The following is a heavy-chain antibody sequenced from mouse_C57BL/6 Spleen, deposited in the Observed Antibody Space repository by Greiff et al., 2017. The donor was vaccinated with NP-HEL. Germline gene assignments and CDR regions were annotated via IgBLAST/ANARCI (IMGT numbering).Heavy chain of an antibody. Sequence: EVQLQQSGPVLVKPGASVKMSCKASGYTFTDYYMNWVKQSHGKSLEWIGVINPYNGGTSYNQKFKGKATLTVDKSSSTAYMELNSLTSEDSAVYYRAGCSITTVVAKAMDYWGQGTSVTVAS. V-gene: IGHV1-19*01. D-gene: IGHD1-1*01. CDR2: INPYNGGT. J-gene: IGHJ4*01. CDR3: AGCSITTVVAKAMDY. CDR1: GYTFTDYY.